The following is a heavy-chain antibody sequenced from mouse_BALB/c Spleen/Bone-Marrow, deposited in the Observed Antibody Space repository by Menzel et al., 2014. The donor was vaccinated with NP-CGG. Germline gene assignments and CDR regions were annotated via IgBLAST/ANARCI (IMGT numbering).Heavy chain of an antibody. CDR2: IDPANGNT. D-gene: IGHD2-2*01. V-gene: IGHV14-3*02. CDR3: ARNYGYGKSFAY. CDR1: GFNIKDTY. Sequence: EVKLQESGAELEKPGASVKLSCTASGFNIKDTYMHWVKQRPEQGLEWIGRIDPANGNTKYDPKFQGKATITADTSSNTAYLQLSSLTSEDTAVYYCARNYGYGKSFAYWGQGTLVTVSA. J-gene: IGHJ3*01.